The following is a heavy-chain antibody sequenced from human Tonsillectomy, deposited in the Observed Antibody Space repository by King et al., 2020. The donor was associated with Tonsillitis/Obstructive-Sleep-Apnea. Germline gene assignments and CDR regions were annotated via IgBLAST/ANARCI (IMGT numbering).Heavy chain of an antibody. CDR1: GGSFSAYY. J-gene: IGHJ4*02. Sequence: VQLQQWGAGLLKPSEPLSLTCAVSGGSFSAYYWSWIRQPPGKGLEWIGEINHSGSTKYNPSLKSRVIISLDTSKNQFSLKLSSVAAADTAVYYCARGDLLTGYYASTDFDYWGQGTLVTVSS. CDR2: INHSGST. D-gene: IGHD3-9*01. CDR3: ARGDLLTGYYASTDFDY. V-gene: IGHV4-34*01.